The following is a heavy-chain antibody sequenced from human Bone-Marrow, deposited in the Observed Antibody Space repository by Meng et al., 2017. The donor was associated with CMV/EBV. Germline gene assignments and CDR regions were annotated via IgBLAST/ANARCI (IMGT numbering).Heavy chain of an antibody. J-gene: IGHJ4*02. V-gene: IGHV3-11*04. Sequence: GESLKISCAASGFTFSDYYMSWIRQAPGKGLEWVSYISSSGSTIYYADSVKGRFTISRDNAKNSLYLQMNSLRPEDTAVYYCAKDPGRVGAPVVDYWGQGTLVTVSS. CDR1: GFTFSDYY. D-gene: IGHD2-21*01. CDR3: AKDPGRVGAPVVDY. CDR2: ISSSGSTI.